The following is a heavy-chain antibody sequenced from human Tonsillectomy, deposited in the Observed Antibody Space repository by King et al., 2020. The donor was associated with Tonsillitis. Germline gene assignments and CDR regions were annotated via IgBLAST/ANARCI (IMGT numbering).Heavy chain of an antibody. CDR3: ARDGEDASGSFQIPSNF. CDR2: IDPHSGGT. D-gene: IGHD3-10*01. J-gene: IGHJ4*02. V-gene: IGHV1-2*02. Sequence: QLVQSGAEVKKPGASVKVSCKASGYSFTGYYIHWVRQAPGQGLEWMGWIDPHSGGTNYAQNFQGRVTMTRDMSITTAFMELSRLRSDDTAVYYCARDGEDASGSFQIPSNFWGQGSLVTVSS. CDR1: GYSFTGYY.